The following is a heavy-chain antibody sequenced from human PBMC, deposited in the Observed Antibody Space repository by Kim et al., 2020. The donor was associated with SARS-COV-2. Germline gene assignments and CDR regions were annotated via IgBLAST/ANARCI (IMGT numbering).Heavy chain of an antibody. J-gene: IGHJ2*01. CDR2: IIPIFGTA. D-gene: IGHD3-22*01. Sequence: ASVKVSCKASGGTFSSYAISWVRQAPGQGLEWMGGIIPIFGTANYAQKFQGRVTITADESTSTAYMELSSLRSEDTAVYYCARSYYDSSGYYSEGWYFDLWGRGTLVTVSS. V-gene: IGHV1-69*13. CDR3: ARSYYDSSGYYSEGWYFDL. CDR1: GGTFSSYA.